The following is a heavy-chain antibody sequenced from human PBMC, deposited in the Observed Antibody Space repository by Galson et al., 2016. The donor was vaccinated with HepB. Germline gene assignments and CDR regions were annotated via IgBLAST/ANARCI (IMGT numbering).Heavy chain of an antibody. CDR1: GYTFTSYG. D-gene: IGHD3-9*01. CDR2: ISVYNGNT. CDR3: ARVDLPRDYDILTGAAWALNWFDP. Sequence: SVKVSCKASGYTFTSYGISWVRQAPGQGLEWMGWISVYNGNTNYAQKLPGRVTMTTDTSTSTAYMELRSLRSDDTAVYYCARVDLPRDYDILTGAAWALNWFDPWGQGTLVTVSS. V-gene: IGHV1-18*01. J-gene: IGHJ5*02.